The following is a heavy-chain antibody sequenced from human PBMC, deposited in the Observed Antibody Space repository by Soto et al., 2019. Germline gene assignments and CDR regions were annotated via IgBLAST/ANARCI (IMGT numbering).Heavy chain of an antibody. CDR3: AAGGGLPRYY. J-gene: IGHJ4*02. V-gene: IGHV4-30-2*01. D-gene: IGHD5-12*01. CDR2: IYHSGST. Sequence: SETLSLTCAVSGGSISSGGYSWIWIRQPPGKGLEWIGYIYHSGSTYYNPSLKSRVTISVDRSKNQFSLKLSSVTAADTAVYHCAAGGGLPRYYWGQGTLVTVSS. CDR1: GGSISSGGYS.